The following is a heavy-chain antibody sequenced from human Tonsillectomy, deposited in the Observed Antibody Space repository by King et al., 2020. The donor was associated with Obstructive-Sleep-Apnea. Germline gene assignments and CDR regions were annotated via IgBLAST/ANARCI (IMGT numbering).Heavy chain of an antibody. CDR3: AKDGTDYDILTGDNYYYGMDV. CDR1: GFTFSSYG. Sequence: QLVQSGGGVVQPGRSLRLSCAASGFTFSSYGVHWVRQAPGKGLEWVAVISYDGSNKYYADSVKGRFTISRDNSKNTLYLQMNSLRAEDTAVYYCAKDGTDYDILTGDNYYYGMDVWGQGTTVTVSS. J-gene: IGHJ6*02. D-gene: IGHD3-9*01. CDR2: ISYDGSNK. V-gene: IGHV3-30*18.